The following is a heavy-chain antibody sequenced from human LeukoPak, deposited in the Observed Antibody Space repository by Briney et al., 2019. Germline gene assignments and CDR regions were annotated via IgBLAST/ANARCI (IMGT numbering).Heavy chain of an antibody. CDR1: GFTFSNYY. V-gene: IGHV3-30*03. CDR2: IAYDGTNI. CDR3: ARKDSGRYINPFEF. D-gene: IGHD3-10*01. Sequence: PGGSLRLSCAASGFTFSNYYMSWVSQAPGKGLEWVAVIAYDGTNIYYVDSVKGRFTISRDNSKNTLYLQMNSLRAEDTAVYYCARKDSGRYINPFEFWGQGTLVTVSS. J-gene: IGHJ4*02.